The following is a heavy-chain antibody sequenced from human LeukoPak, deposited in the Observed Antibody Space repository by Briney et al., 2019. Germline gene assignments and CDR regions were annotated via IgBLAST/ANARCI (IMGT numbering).Heavy chain of an antibody. V-gene: IGHV4-4*09. Sequence: GSLRLSCAASGFTFISYAMSWIRQHPGKGLEWIGCIYNSGSAYFNPSLKSRVVISIDTSKNQFSLKLSSVTAADTAVYYCASCYDFWSGYSAGNWFDPWGQGTLVTVSS. D-gene: IGHD3-3*01. J-gene: IGHJ5*02. CDR1: GFTFISYA. CDR3: ASCYDFWSGYSAGNWFDP. CDR2: IYNSGSA.